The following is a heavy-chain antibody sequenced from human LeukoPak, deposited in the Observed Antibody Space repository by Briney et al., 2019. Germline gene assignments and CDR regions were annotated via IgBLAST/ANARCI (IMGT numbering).Heavy chain of an antibody. Sequence: SETLSLTCTVSGGSISSYYWSWIRRPPGKGLEWIGYIYYSGSTNYNPSLKSRVTISVDTSKNQFSLKLSSVTAADTAVYYCARGVGIAARRSVFDYWGQGTLVTVSS. CDR1: GGSISSYY. V-gene: IGHV4-59*01. D-gene: IGHD6-6*01. CDR2: IYYSGST. J-gene: IGHJ4*02. CDR3: ARGVGIAARRSVFDY.